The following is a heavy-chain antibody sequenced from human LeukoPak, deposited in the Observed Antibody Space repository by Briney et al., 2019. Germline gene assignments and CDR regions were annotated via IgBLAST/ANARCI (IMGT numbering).Heavy chain of an antibody. CDR1: GYTFTGYY. J-gene: IGHJ5*02. V-gene: IGHV1-2*02. D-gene: IGHD3-10*01. Sequence: ASVKVSCKASGYTFTGYYTHWVRQAPGQGLEWMGWINPNSGGTNYAQKFQGRVTMTRDTSISTAYMELSRLRSDDTAVYYCARWGSGSYYNVGRVYWFDPWGQGTLVTVSS. CDR2: INPNSGGT. CDR3: ARWGSGSYYNVGRVYWFDP.